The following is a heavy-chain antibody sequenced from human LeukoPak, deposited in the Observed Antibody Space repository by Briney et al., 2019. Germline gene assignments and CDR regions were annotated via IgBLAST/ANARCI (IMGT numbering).Heavy chain of an antibody. V-gene: IGHV3-7*03. Sequence: GGSLRLSCAGSGFTFSDFWMTWVRQTPGKGLEWVANIKEDGTEKNLVDSVKGRFTISRDNSKNTLYLQMNSLRAEDTAVYYCARGGAPFTAMDYYYYMDVWGKGTTVTVSS. CDR2: IKEDGTEK. CDR1: GFTFSDFW. CDR3: ARGGAPFTAMDYYYYMDV. J-gene: IGHJ6*03. D-gene: IGHD2-2*01.